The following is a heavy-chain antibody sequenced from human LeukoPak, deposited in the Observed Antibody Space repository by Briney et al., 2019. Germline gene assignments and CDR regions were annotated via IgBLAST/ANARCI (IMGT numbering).Heavy chain of an antibody. J-gene: IGHJ4*02. D-gene: IGHD3-22*01. Sequence: PGGSLRLSCAASGFTFSSYGMHWVRQVPGKGLEWVAFIRYDGSNEYYADSVKGRFTISRDNSKNTLFLQMNSLRAEDTAVYYCAKDQYYYDSSGYLFDYWGQGTLVTVSS. CDR2: IRYDGSNE. CDR3: AKDQYYYDSSGYLFDY. CDR1: GFTFSSYG. V-gene: IGHV3-30*02.